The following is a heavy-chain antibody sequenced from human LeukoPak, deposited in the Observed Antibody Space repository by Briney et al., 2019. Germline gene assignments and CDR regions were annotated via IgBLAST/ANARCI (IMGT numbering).Heavy chain of an antibody. CDR1: GYTLTGYY. CDR3: GRVHGDLDDY. D-gene: IGHD4-17*01. CDR2: INPNSGGT. J-gene: IGHJ4*02. V-gene: IGHV1-2*02. Sequence: ASVKASCKASGYTLTGYYMHWVRQAPGQGLEWMGWINPNSGGTNYAQKFQGRVTMTRDTSISTAYMELSRLRADDTAVYYCGRVHGDLDDYWGQGTVVTVSS.